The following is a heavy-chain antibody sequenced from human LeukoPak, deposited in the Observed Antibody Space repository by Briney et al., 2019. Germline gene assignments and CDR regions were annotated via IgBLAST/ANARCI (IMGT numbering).Heavy chain of an antibody. CDR1: GFTFSNHG. Sequence: GGTLRLSCAASGFTFSNHGMDWVRQAPGKGLVWVSRINSDGSSTSYADSVKGRFTISRDNAKNTLYLQMNSLRADDTAMYYCAREYYFSHIDGWGKGTTVTVSS. V-gene: IGHV3-74*01. CDR3: AREYYFSHIDG. D-gene: IGHD3-10*01. CDR2: INSDGSST. J-gene: IGHJ6*03.